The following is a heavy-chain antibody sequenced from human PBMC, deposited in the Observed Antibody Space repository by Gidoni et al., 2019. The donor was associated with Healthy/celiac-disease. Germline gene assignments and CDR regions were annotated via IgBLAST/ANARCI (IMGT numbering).Heavy chain of an antibody. CDR2: ISSSSSYI. CDR3: ASLQMATRPPSYYYGMDV. J-gene: IGHJ6*02. Sequence: EVQLVESGGGLVKPGGSLRLSCAASGLTFRSYSMNWVRQAPGKGLEWVSSISSSSSYIYYADSVKGRFTISRDNAKNSLYLQMNSLRAEDTAVYYCASLQMATRPPSYYYGMDVWGQGTTVTVSS. D-gene: IGHD5-12*01. CDR1: GLTFRSYS. V-gene: IGHV3-21*01.